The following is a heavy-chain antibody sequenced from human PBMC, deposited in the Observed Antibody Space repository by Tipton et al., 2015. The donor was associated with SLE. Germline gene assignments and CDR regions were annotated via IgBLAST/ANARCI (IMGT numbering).Heavy chain of an antibody. V-gene: IGHV3-7*05. CDR1: GFIFSSHW. D-gene: IGHD2-15*01. CDR2: IKQDGSET. J-gene: IGHJ2*01. CDR3: AKGLTGYYWYFDL. Sequence: SLRLSCAASGFIFSSHWMSWVRQAPGKGLEWVANIKQDGSETFYVGSVKGRFTISRDNAKNSLYLQMNSLRAEDTAVYYCAKGLTGYYWYFDLWGRGTLVTVSS.